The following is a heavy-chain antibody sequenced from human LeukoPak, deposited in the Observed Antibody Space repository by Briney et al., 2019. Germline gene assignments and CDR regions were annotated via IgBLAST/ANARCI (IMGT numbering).Heavy chain of an antibody. Sequence: SETLSLTCTVSGYSISSDYYWGWIRQPPGKGLEWIGSIYHSGSTYYNPSLKSRVTISVDTSKNQFSLKLSSVTAADTAVYYCARQFEDVVTAIRGWGYYYMDVWGKGTTVTVSS. V-gene: IGHV4-38-2*02. CDR2: IYHSGST. CDR3: ARQFEDVVTAIRGWGYYYMDV. CDR1: GYSISSDYY. J-gene: IGHJ6*03. D-gene: IGHD2-21*02.